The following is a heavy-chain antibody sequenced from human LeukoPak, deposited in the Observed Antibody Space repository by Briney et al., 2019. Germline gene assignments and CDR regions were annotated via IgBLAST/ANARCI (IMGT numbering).Heavy chain of an antibody. CDR2: ISGSDGRT. V-gene: IGHV3-23*01. Sequence: PGGSLRLSCAASGFIFSTYAMSWVRQAPGKGLEWVSVISGSDGRTHYADSVKGRFTISRDNSKNTLYLQMNSLRAEDTAVYYCATQERYSSSWEGDYYYGMDVWGQGTTVTVSS. CDR1: GFIFSTYA. D-gene: IGHD6-13*01. CDR3: ATQERYSSSWEGDYYYGMDV. J-gene: IGHJ6*02.